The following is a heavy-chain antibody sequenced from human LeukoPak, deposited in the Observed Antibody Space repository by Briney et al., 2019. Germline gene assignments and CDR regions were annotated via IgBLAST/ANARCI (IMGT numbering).Heavy chain of an antibody. Sequence: GGSLRLSCAASGFTFSSYSMNWVRQAPGKGLEWVSYISSSSSTIYYADSVKGRFTISRDNAKNSLYPQMNSLRDEDTAVYYCARDSSPKIVVVTAPDYWGQGTLVTVSS. CDR3: ARDSSPKIVVVTAPDY. V-gene: IGHV3-48*02. D-gene: IGHD2-21*02. CDR1: GFTFSSYS. J-gene: IGHJ4*02. CDR2: ISSSSSTI.